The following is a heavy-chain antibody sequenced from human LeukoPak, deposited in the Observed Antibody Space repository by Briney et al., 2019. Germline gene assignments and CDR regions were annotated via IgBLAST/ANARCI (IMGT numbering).Heavy chain of an antibody. CDR2: IYYSGST. CDR1: GGSISSYY. V-gene: IGHV4-59*01. CDR3: ARGDSSSWYFTWFDP. D-gene: IGHD6-13*01. Sequence: SETLSLTCTVSGGSISSYYWSWIRQPPGKGLEWIGYIYYSGSTNYNPSLKSRVTISVDTSKNQFSLKLSSVTAADTAVYYCARGDSSSWYFTWFDPWGQGTLATVSS. J-gene: IGHJ5*02.